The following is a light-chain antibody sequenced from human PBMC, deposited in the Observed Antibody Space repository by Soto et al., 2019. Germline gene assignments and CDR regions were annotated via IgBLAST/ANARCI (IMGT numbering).Light chain of an antibody. Sequence: EIVLTQSPGTLSLSAGERGTLSCRAGQSVTSRHLAWYQQKRGQAPRLLIYNASTRAAGIPDRFSGSGSGTDFTLTISSLEPEDFAVYYCQQRSNWPLTFGGGTKVDIK. CDR3: QQRSNWPLT. V-gene: IGKV3D-20*02. CDR2: NAS. J-gene: IGKJ4*01. CDR1: QSVTSRH.